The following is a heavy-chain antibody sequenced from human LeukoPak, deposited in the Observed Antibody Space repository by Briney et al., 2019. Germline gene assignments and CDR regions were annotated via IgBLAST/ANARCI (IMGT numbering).Heavy chain of an antibody. D-gene: IGHD3/OR15-3a*01. V-gene: IGHV4-59*08. CDR3: ARGHFDLNL. CDR2: IFSDGNT. Sequence: SETLSLTCSGSGDSIRKHHWTWIRQPPGKGLEWIGFIFSDGNTNYSPSLKSRLTISLDTSNNQFSLKLTSVAAADTAVYYCARGHFDLNLWGQGTLVTVSS. J-gene: IGHJ5*02. CDR1: GDSIRKHH.